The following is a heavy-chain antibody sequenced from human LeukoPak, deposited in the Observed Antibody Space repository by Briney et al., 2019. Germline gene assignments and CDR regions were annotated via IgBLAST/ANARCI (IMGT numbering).Heavy chain of an antibody. CDR3: AKDRCSNGIGCYFYYTDV. V-gene: IGHV3-48*03. CDR2: ISSSGSTI. D-gene: IGHD2-8*01. Sequence: GGSLRLSCAASGFTFSSYEMNWVRQAPGKGLEWVSYISSSGSTIYYADSVKGRFSISRDSSKNILYLQMNSLRAEDTAVYYCAKDRCSNGIGCYFYYTDVWGKGTTVTISS. CDR1: GFTFSSYE. J-gene: IGHJ6*03.